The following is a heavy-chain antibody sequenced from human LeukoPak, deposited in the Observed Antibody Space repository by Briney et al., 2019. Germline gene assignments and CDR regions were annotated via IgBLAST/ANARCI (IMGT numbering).Heavy chain of an antibody. CDR2: IKSKTDGGTT. D-gene: IGHD3-3*01. Sequence: PGGSLRLSCAASGFTFTNAWMSWVRQAPGKGLEWVGRIKSKTDGGTTDYAAPVKGRFTISRDDSKNTLYLQINSLKTEDTAVYYCTTARITIFGVVNPVTVWGQGTLVTVSS. V-gene: IGHV3-15*07. J-gene: IGHJ4*02. CDR3: TTARITIFGVVNPVTV. CDR1: GFTFTNAW.